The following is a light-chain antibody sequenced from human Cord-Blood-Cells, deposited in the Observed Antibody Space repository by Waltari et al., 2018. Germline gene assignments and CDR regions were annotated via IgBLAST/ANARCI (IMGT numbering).Light chain of an antibody. CDR3: CSYAGSSTFVV. CDR1: SSDVGSYNL. V-gene: IGLV2-23*03. J-gene: IGLJ2*01. CDR2: EGS. Sequence: QSALTQSASVSGSPGQSITISCTGTSSDVGSYNLVSWYQQHPGKAPKLIIYEGSKRPSGVSNRFSGSKSGNTASLTISGLQAEDEADYYCCSYAGSSTFVVFGGGTKLTVL.